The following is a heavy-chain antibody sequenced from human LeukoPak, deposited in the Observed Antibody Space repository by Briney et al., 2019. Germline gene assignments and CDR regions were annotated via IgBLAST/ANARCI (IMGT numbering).Heavy chain of an antibody. J-gene: IGHJ5*02. CDR2: IYTSGST. V-gene: IGHV4-61*02. CDR3: ARDVGYSYGYNS. D-gene: IGHD5-18*01. Sequence: PSQTLSLTCTVSGGSISSGSYYWSWIRQPAGKGLEWIGRIYTSGSTNYNPSLKSRVTISVDTSKNQFSLKLSSVTAADTAVYYCARDVGYSYGYNSWGQGTLVTVSS. CDR1: GGSISSGSYY.